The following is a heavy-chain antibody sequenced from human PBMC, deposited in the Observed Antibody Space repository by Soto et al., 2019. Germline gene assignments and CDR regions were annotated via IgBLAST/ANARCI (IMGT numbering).Heavy chain of an antibody. V-gene: IGHV3-48*03. D-gene: IGHD5-12*01. J-gene: IGHJ4*02. CDR1: GFTFSSYE. Sequence: PGGSLRLSCAASGFTFSSYEMNWVRQAPGKGLEWVSYISSSGSTIYYADSVKGRFTISRDNAKNSLYLQMNSLRAEDTAVYYCARDRRDGYNRVYFDYWGQGTLVTVSS. CDR3: ARDRRDGYNRVYFDY. CDR2: ISSSGSTI.